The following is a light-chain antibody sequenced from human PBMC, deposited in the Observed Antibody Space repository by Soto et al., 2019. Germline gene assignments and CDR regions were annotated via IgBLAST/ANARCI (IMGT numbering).Light chain of an antibody. CDR1: SSNIGGNS. V-gene: IGLV1-51*01. J-gene: IGLJ1*01. Sequence: VLTQPPSVSAAPGQKFTISCSLISSNIGGNSVSWYQQLPGTAPKLLIYDDNKRPSGIPDRFSGSKSGTSATLGITGFQTGDEADYYCGSWDSSLSAYVFGTGTKVTVL. CDR3: GSWDSSLSAYV. CDR2: DDN.